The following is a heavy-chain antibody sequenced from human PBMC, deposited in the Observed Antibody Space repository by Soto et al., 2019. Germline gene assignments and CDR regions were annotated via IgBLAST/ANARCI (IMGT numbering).Heavy chain of an antibody. CDR2: IIPIFGTA. Sequence: ASVKVSCKASGGTFSSYAISWVRQAPGKGLEWMGGIIPIFGTANYAQKFRGRVTITADESTSIAYMELSSLRSEDTAVYYCARAYGSGSYQDWGQGTLVTVSS. V-gene: IGHV1-69*13. CDR1: GGTFSSYA. D-gene: IGHD3-10*01. CDR3: ARAYGSGSYQD. J-gene: IGHJ4*02.